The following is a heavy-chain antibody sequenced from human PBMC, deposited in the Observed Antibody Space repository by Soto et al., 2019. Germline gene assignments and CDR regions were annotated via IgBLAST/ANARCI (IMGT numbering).Heavy chain of an antibody. J-gene: IGHJ4*02. CDR2: IYWDDDK. D-gene: IGHD6-6*01. Sequence: SGPTLVNPTQTLTLTCTFSGFSLSTSGVGVGWIRQPPGKALEWLALIYWDDDKRYSPSLKSRLTITKDTSKNQVVLTMTNMDPVDTATYYCALRLMGIPARSFDYWGQGTLDTGSS. V-gene: IGHV2-5*02. CDR3: ALRLMGIPARSFDY. CDR1: GFSLSTSGVG.